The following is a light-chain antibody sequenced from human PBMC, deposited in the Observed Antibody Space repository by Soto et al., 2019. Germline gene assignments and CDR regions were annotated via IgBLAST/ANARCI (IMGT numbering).Light chain of an antibody. Sequence: DIVMTQSPLSLPVTLGQPASISCRSSHSLVFVDGNTYLTWFHQRPGQSPRRLIYKVSHRDSGVPERFSGSGSGTDFTLRISRVEAEDVGIYYCMQGSYRPLTFGGRTKVDIK. CDR2: KVS. CDR3: MQGSYRPLT. V-gene: IGKV2-30*01. CDR1: HSLVFVDGNTY. J-gene: IGKJ4*01.